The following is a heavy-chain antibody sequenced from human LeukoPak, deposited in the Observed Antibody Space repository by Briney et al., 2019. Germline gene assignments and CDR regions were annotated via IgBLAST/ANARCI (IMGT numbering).Heavy chain of an antibody. D-gene: IGHD2-15*01. Sequence: SETLSLTCAISGGSISSIAYHWGWIRQPPGKGLEWIGSVYYTGSTYYNPSLKSRVTVSVDTSKNQFSLKLSSVTAADTAVYYCARLIAVGYNWLDPWGQGTLVTVSS. CDR1: GGSISSIAYH. J-gene: IGHJ5*02. V-gene: IGHV4-39*01. CDR2: VYYTGST. CDR3: ARLIAVGYNWLDP.